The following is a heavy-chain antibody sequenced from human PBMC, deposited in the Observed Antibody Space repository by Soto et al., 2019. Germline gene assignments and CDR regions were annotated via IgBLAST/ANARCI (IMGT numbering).Heavy chain of an antibody. Sequence: GSLRLSCAASGFTFSSYSMNWVRQAPGKGLEWVSYISSSSSTIYYADSVKGRFTISRDNAKNSLYLQMNSLRAEDTAVYYCVRDEHYCSSTSCYIYYYYYMDVWGKGTTVTVSS. V-gene: IGHV3-48*01. J-gene: IGHJ6*03. CDR2: ISSSSSTI. D-gene: IGHD2-2*02. CDR3: VRDEHYCSSTSCYIYYYYYMDV. CDR1: GFTFSSYS.